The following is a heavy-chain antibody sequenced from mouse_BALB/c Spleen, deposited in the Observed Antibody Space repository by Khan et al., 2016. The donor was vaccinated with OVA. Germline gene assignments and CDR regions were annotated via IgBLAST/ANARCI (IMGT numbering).Heavy chain of an antibody. J-gene: IGHJ3*01. CDR3: ARLYDFGEGFAY. Sequence: QVQLKQSGPGLIQPSQSLSITCTVSGFSLTSYGVHWVRHSPGKGLEWLGVIWSGGSTDYDAAFISRLTISKDNSKSQVFFKMNSLQANDTAIYYCARLYDFGEGFAYSNQGTLVTVSA. V-gene: IGHV2-2*02. D-gene: IGHD2-3*01. CDR1: GFSLTSYG. CDR2: IWSGGST.